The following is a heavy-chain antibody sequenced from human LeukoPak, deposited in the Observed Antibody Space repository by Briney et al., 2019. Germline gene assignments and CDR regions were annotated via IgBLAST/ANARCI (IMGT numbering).Heavy chain of an antibody. D-gene: IGHD4-17*01. V-gene: IGHV4-39*07. J-gene: IGHJ4*02. Sequence: SETLSLTCTVSGGSISSSSYYWGWIRQPPGKGLEWIGSIYYSGSTYYNPSLKSRVTISVDTSKNQFSLKLSSVTAADTAVYYCARGRDYGDYEYYFDYWGQGTLVTVSS. CDR2: IYYSGST. CDR1: GGSISSSSYY. CDR3: ARGRDYGDYEYYFDY.